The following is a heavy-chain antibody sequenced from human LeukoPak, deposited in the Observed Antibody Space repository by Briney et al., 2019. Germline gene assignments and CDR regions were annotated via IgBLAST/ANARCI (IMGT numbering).Heavy chain of an antibody. Sequence: PGGSLRLSCAASGFTFSRYSMNWVRQAPGKGLEWVSSISSSSSYIYYADSVRGRFTISRDNAKNSLYLQMNSLRAEDTAVYYCAKGRGWEASYYYYYMDVWGKGTTVTISS. J-gene: IGHJ6*03. CDR3: AKGRGWEASYYYYYMDV. CDR1: GFTFSRYS. CDR2: ISSSSSYI. D-gene: IGHD1-26*01. V-gene: IGHV3-21*01.